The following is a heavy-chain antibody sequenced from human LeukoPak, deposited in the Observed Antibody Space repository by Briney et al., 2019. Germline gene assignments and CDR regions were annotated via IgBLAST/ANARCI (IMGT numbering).Heavy chain of an antibody. V-gene: IGHV1-18*01. Sequence: ASVKVSCKASGYTFTNYGISWLRQAPGQGLEWMGWISAYNGNTNYALKLQGRVTMTTDTSTSTAYMELRSLRSDDTAVYYCARDNAPHCSSTSCFNDYWGQGTLVTVSS. CDR1: GYTFTNYG. J-gene: IGHJ4*02. D-gene: IGHD2-2*01. CDR3: ARDNAPHCSSTSCFNDY. CDR2: ISAYNGNT.